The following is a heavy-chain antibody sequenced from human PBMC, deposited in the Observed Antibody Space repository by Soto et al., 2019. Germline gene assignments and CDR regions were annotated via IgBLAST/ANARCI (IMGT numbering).Heavy chain of an antibody. Sequence: GGSLRLSCAASGFTFSNAWMSWVRQAPGKGLEWVGRIKSKTDGGTTNYAAPVKGRFTISRDDSKNTLYLQMNSLKTEDTAVYYCTTSGINIAAAGTEHSVGYHCYGTDVWGQGTKVTV. CDR2: IKSKTDGGTT. J-gene: IGHJ6*02. CDR3: TTSGINIAAAGTEHSVGYHCYGTDV. D-gene: IGHD6-13*01. CDR1: GFTFSNAW. V-gene: IGHV3-15*01.